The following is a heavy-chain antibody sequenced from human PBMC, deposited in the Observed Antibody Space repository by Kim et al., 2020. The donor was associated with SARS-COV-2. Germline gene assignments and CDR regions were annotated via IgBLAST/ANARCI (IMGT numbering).Heavy chain of an antibody. D-gene: IGHD3-22*01. V-gene: IGHV1-18*01. Sequence: LQGRVTMTTDTSTSTAYMELRSLRSDDTAVYYCARAPNYYDSSGYHAFDIWGQGTMVTVSS. J-gene: IGHJ3*02. CDR3: ARAPNYYDSSGYHAFDI.